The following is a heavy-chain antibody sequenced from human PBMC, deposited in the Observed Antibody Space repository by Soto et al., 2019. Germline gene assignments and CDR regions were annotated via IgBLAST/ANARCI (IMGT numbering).Heavy chain of an antibody. V-gene: IGHV1-8*02. D-gene: IGHD6-6*01. J-gene: IGHJ4*02. Sequence: GASVKGSCKASGYTFTSYGISWVRQAPGQGLEWMGWMNANSGNTGYAQKLQGRVTMTRNTSISTAYMELSSLRSEDTAVYYCARGASLAARPFDYWGQGTLVTVSS. CDR3: ARGASLAARPFDY. CDR1: GYTFTSYG. CDR2: MNANSGNT.